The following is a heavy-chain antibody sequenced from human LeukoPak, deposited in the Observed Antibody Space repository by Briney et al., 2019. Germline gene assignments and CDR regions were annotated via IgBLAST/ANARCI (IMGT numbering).Heavy chain of an antibody. V-gene: IGHV4-39*07. J-gene: IGHJ5*02. CDR2: IFYSGST. CDR1: GASISTSSDY. CDR3: ARDRILFDP. Sequence: SETLSLACTVSGASISTSSDYWGWIRQPPGKGLEWIGTIFYSGSTYYNPSLKSRVTISVDTSKNQFSLRLSSVTAADTAVYYCARDRILFDPWGQGTLVTVSS.